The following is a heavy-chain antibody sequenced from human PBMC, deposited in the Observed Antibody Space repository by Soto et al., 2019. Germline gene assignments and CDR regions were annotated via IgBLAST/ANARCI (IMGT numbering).Heavy chain of an antibody. D-gene: IGHD5-18*01. CDR3: ARAPVTDTATVMGYYYYMDV. V-gene: IGHV1-46*03. Sequence: ASVKVSCKASGYTSTSYYMHWVRQAPGQGLEWMGIINPSGGSTSYAQKFQGRVTMTRDTSTSTVYMELSSLRSEDTAVYYCARAPVTDTATVMGYYYYMDVWGKGTTVTVSS. J-gene: IGHJ6*03. CDR1: GYTSTSYY. CDR2: INPSGGST.